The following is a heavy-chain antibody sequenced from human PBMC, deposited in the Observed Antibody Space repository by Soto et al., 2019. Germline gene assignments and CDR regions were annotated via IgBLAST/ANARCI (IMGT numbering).Heavy chain of an antibody. J-gene: IGHJ4*02. CDR2: IYYSGST. CDR1: GGSISNYY. Sequence: QVQLQESGPGLVKPSETLSLTCTVSGGSISNYYWSWIRQPPGKGLEWIGYIYYSGSTNYNPSLKRRVTISVDTSKNQFSLKLSSVTAADTAVYYCARWSPYSSPYFDYWGQGTLVTVSS. CDR3: ARWSPYSSPYFDY. D-gene: IGHD6-13*01. V-gene: IGHV4-59*01.